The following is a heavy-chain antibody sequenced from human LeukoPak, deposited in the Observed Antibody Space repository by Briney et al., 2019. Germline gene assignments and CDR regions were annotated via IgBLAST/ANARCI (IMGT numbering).Heavy chain of an antibody. V-gene: IGHV4-34*01. D-gene: IGHD3-10*01. CDR2: INHRGST. CDR1: GGSFNDYY. CDR3: ARLNPLLWFGESKFDY. J-gene: IGHJ4*02. Sequence: SETLSLTCAVYGGSFNDYYWSWIRQPPGKGLEWIGEINHRGSTNYNPSLKSRVTISVDTSKNQFSLKLSSVTAADTAVYYCARLNPLLWFGESKFDYWGQGTLVTVSS.